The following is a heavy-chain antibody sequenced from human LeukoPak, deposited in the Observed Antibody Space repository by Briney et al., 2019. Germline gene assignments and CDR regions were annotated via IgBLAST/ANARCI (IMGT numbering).Heavy chain of an antibody. V-gene: IGHV1-24*01. J-gene: IGHJ4*02. Sequence: ASVKVSCKLSGNTLRELPIQWVRQAGGKGLEWMAGFDPENAEIVYAQRFQGRVTMTEDTSTNTAYMELTSLTSDDTALYYCATRGSDFWSGFDYWGQGTQVTVSS. CDR2: FDPENAEI. CDR1: GNTLRELP. D-gene: IGHD3-3*01. CDR3: ATRGSDFWSGFDY.